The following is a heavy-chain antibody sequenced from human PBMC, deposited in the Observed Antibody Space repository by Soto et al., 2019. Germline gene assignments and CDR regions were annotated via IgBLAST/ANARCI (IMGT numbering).Heavy chain of an antibody. CDR2: IKQDGSEE. D-gene: IGHD3-10*01. V-gene: IGHV3-7*01. Sequence: PGGSLRLSCAASGFTLSTYWMSWVRQAPGKGLEWVANIKQDGSEEYYVDSVKGRFTISRDNAKNSLYLQMNSLRAEDTAVYYCARDETYYYGSGPVGGQGTLVTVSS. CDR3: ARDETYYYGSGPV. J-gene: IGHJ4*02. CDR1: GFTLSTYW.